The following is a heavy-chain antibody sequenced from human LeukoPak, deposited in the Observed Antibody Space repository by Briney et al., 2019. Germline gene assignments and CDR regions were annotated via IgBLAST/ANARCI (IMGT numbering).Heavy chain of an antibody. CDR3: ARGPGYCSGGSCYEGGY. D-gene: IGHD2-15*01. CDR1: GGSFSGYY. J-gene: IGHJ4*02. CDR2: INHSGST. Sequence: PSETLSLTCAVSGGSFSGYYWSWIRQPPGEGLEWSGEINHSGSTNYNPSLRSRVTISVETSKNQFSLKLSSVTAADTAVYYCARGPGYCSGGSCYEGGYWGQGTLVTVSS. V-gene: IGHV4-34*01.